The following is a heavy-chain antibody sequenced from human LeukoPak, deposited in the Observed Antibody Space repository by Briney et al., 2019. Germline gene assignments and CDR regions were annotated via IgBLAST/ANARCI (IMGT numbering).Heavy chain of an antibody. D-gene: IGHD6-19*01. CDR3: AREGVAGSFDY. CDR2: IKQNGSEK. V-gene: IGHV3-7*01. CDR1: GFTFSSYW. Sequence: PGGSLRLSCAASGFTFSSYWMSWVRQAPGKGLEWVANIKQNGSEKYYVDSVKGRFTISRDNAKNSLYLQMNSLRAEDTAVYYCAREGVAGSFDYWGQGTLVTVSS. J-gene: IGHJ4*02.